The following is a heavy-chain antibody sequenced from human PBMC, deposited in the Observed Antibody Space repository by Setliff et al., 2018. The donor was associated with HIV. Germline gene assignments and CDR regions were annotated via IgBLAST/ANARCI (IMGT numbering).Heavy chain of an antibody. CDR1: GYTFTGYH. CDR2: INPHSGGT. Sequence: ASVKVSCKASGYTFTGYHMHWVRRAPGQGLEWMGWINPHSGGTKYAQKFQGRVTMTRDTSISAAYMELSRLRSDDTAVYYCARVDCSSTRCYAFDIWGQGTMVTVSS. J-gene: IGHJ3*02. D-gene: IGHD2-2*01. CDR3: ARVDCSSTRCYAFDI. V-gene: IGHV1-2*02.